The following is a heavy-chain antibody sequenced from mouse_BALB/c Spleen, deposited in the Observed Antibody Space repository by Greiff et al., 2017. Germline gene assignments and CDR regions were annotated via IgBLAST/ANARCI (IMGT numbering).Heavy chain of an antibody. CDR1: GYAFSSYW. Sequence: VQLQQSGAELVRPGSSVKISCKASGYAFSSYWMNWVKQRPGQGLEWIGQIYPGDGDTNYNGKFKGKATLTADKSSSTAYMQLSSLTSEDSAVYFCARRITYAMDYWGQGTSVTVSS. D-gene: IGHD2-4*01. V-gene: IGHV1-80*01. CDR3: ARRITYAMDY. CDR2: IYPGDGDT. J-gene: IGHJ4*01.